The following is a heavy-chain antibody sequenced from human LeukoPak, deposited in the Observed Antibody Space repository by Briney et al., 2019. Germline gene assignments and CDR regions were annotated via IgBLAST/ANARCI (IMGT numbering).Heavy chain of an antibody. CDR3: ATQDYYGSGSYTV. V-gene: IGHV3-48*03. D-gene: IGHD3-10*01. Sequence: GGSLRLSCAASGFAFDTYQMNWVRQAPGKGLEWVSYISSSGSTPYYADSVKGRFTISRDNAKNSLYLQMNSLRAEDTAVYHCATQDYYGSGSYTVWGQGTLVTVSS. CDR1: GFAFDTYQ. J-gene: IGHJ4*02. CDR2: ISSSGSTP.